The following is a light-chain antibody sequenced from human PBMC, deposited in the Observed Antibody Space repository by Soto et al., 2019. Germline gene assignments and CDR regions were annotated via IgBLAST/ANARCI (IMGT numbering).Light chain of an antibody. J-gene: IGKJ1*01. CDR1: QSVSNN. CDR2: DAI. V-gene: IGKV3-15*01. Sequence: EIVLTQSPGTLSLSPGERATLSCRASQSVSNNYLAWYQQKPGQAPRLLIYDAIIRAADVPARFSGSGSGTDFTLTISSLQSEDFAVYYCQQYDNWPWTFGQGTKVDI. CDR3: QQYDNWPWT.